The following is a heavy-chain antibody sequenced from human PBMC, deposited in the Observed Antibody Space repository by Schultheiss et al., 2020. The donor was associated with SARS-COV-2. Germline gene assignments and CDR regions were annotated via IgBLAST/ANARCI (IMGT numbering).Heavy chain of an antibody. Sequence: GESLKISCAASGFTFSSYAMHWVRQAPGKGLEWVANIKQDGSEKYYVDSVKGRFTISRDNAKNSLYLQMNSLRAEDTAVYYCARVYSGSYVGYVDYWGQGTLVTVSS. J-gene: IGHJ4*02. CDR3: ARVYSGSYVGYVDY. CDR2: IKQDGSEK. CDR1: GFTFSSYA. V-gene: IGHV3-7*01. D-gene: IGHD1-26*01.